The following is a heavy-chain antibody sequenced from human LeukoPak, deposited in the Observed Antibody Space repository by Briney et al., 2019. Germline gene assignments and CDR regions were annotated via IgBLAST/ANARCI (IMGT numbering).Heavy chain of an antibody. CDR3: AREIDRDGYNRFFDY. D-gene: IGHD5-24*01. CDR2: INAGNGNT. J-gene: IGHJ4*02. Sequence: ASEKVSSKASGYTFSTYTMHWVRQAPGQRLEWMGWINAGNGNTKYSQKFQGRVTITRDTSASTAYMDLSSLRSEDTAVYYCAREIDRDGYNRFFDYWGQGTLVTVSS. V-gene: IGHV1-3*01. CDR1: GYTFSTYT.